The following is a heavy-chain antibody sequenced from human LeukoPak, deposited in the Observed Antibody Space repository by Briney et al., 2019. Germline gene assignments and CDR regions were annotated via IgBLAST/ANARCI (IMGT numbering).Heavy chain of an antibody. V-gene: IGHV4-39*01. J-gene: IGHJ5*02. CDR1: GGSISSSSYY. D-gene: IGHD5-18*01. CDR3: ARHDTVRRLWLHWFDP. Sequence: SETLSLTCTVSGGSISSSSYYWGWIRQPPGKGLEWIGSIYYNGSTYYNPSLKSRVTISVDTSKNQFSLKLSSVTAADTAVYYCARHDTVRRLWLHWFDPWGQGTLVTVSS. CDR2: IYYNGST.